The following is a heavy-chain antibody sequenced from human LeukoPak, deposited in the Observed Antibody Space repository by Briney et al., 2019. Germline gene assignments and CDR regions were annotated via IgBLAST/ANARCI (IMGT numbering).Heavy chain of an antibody. CDR3: AKAAPNLDSSGYFGY. V-gene: IGHV3-23*01. CDR1: GFTFSSSA. D-gene: IGHD3-22*01. J-gene: IGHJ4*02. Sequence: PGGSLRLSCAASGFTFSSSAMSWVRQAPGKGLEWVSAISNNGGYTYYADSVQGRFTISRDNSKSTLCLQMNSLRAEDTAVYYCAKAAPNLDSSGYFGYWGQGTLVTVSS. CDR2: ISNNGGYT.